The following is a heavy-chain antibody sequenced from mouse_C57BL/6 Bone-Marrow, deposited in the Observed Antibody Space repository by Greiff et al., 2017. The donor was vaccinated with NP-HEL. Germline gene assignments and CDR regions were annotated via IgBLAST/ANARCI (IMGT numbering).Heavy chain of an antibody. CDR1: GFSINSDCY. CDR3: ASLITTVVAYYFDY. CDR2: TFYSGIT. Sequence: EVQLVESGPSLVRPSQTLSLTCTVTGFSINSDCYWIWIRQFPGNKLEYIGYTFYSGITYYNPSLESRTYITRDTSKNQFSLKLSSVTTEDTATYYCASLITTVVAYYFDYWGQGTTLTVSS. V-gene: IGHV3-3*01. D-gene: IGHD1-1*01. J-gene: IGHJ2*01.